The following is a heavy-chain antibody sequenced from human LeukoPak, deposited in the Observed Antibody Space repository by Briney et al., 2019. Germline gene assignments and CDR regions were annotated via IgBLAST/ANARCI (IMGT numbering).Heavy chain of an antibody. CDR3: ARGAVVVTNYFDF. V-gene: IGHV3-64*01. CDR1: GFTFSSFA. D-gene: IGHD3-22*01. J-gene: IGHJ4*02. CDR2: ISSNVGST. Sequence: SGGSLRLSCEASGFTFSSFAMHWVRQAPGKGLEYVSAISSNVGSTYYANSVKGRFTLSRDNSKHTLYLQMGSLRAEDMAVYYCARGAVVVTNYFDFWGQGTLVTVSS.